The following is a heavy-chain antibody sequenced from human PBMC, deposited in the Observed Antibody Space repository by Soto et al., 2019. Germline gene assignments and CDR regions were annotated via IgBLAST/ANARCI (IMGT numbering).Heavy chain of an antibody. Sequence: GGSLRLSCVSSGFTFSSYGMSWVRQTAGKGLEWVSTISGGGDATYYADSVDGRFTISRDNSKNTLFLQMNSLRAEDTAMYYCARILRLSQWLTYHDYWGQGTLVTVSS. D-gene: IGHD3-3*01. CDR2: ISGGGDAT. CDR1: GFTFSSYG. J-gene: IGHJ4*02. CDR3: ARILRLSQWLTYHDY. V-gene: IGHV3-23*01.